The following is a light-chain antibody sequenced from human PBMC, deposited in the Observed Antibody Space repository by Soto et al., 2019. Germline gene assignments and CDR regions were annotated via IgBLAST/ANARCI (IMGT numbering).Light chain of an antibody. V-gene: IGKV3-11*01. Sequence: EIVLTQSPATLSLSPGERATLSCRASQSVSSYLAWYQQKPGQAPMLLIYDASNRDTGIPARFSGSGSGTDFTLTISSLEPEDFAVYYCQKSSKWPLTFGGGTKVEIK. J-gene: IGKJ4*01. CDR1: QSVSSY. CDR3: QKSSKWPLT. CDR2: DAS.